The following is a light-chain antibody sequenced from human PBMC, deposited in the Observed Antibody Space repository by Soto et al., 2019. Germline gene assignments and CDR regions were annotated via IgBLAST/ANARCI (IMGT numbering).Light chain of an antibody. CDR2: QVN. V-gene: IGLV2-14*01. CDR3: SSLTSSNTWV. Sequence: SVLTQPASVSGSPGQSITISCTGTNSDVGGYDYVSWYQHYPGKAPKLLIYQVNNRPSGVSSRFSGSKSGNTASLTFSGLQAEDEADYYCSSLTSSNTWVFGGGTKLTVL. CDR1: NSDVGGYDY. J-gene: IGLJ3*02.